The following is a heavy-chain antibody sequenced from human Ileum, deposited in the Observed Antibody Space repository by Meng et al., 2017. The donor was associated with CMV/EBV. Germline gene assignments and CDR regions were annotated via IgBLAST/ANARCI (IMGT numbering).Heavy chain of an antibody. CDR1: GYTFTSDG. CDR3: ARENSGSFGY. V-gene: IGHV1-18*01. Sequence: SCKASGYTFTSDGLSWVRQAPGQGLEWMGWSSGHNGNTNYAQKLQGRVTVTTDTSTNTTYMELRSLRSDDTAVYYCARENSGSFGYWGQGTLVTVSS. J-gene: IGHJ4*02. CDR2: SSGHNGNT. D-gene: IGHD3-22*01.